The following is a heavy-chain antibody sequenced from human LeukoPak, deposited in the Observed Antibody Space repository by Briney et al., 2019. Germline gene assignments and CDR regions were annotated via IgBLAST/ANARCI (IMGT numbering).Heavy chain of an antibody. CDR3: ARGYSSLLSYFDY. CDR1: GGSISSGDYY. J-gene: IGHJ4*02. V-gene: IGHV4-30-2*01. D-gene: IGHD6-13*01. CDR2: IYHSGST. Sequence: SETLSLTCTVSGGSISSGDYYWSWIRQPPGKGLEWIGYIYHSGSTYYNPSLKSRVTISVDRSKNQFSLKLSSVTAADTAVYYCARGYSSLLSYFDYWGQGTLVTVSS.